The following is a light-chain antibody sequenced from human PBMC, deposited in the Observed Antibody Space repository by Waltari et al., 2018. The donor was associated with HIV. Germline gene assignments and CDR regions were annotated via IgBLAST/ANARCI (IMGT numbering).Light chain of an antibody. CDR2: EVS. J-gene: IGLJ1*01. V-gene: IGLV2-14*01. CDR3: SSYTSSSTPV. Sequence: QSALTQPASVSGSPGQSITISCTGTRSDVGGYNYVSWYQQHPGKAPKLMIYEVSKRPSGVSNRFSGSKSGNTASLTISGLQAEDEADYYCSSYTSSSTPVFGTGTKVTVL. CDR1: RSDVGGYNY.